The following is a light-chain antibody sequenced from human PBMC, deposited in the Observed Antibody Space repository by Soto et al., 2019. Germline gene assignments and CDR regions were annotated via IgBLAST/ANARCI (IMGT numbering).Light chain of an antibody. CDR3: QQYNSYSPRT. CDR2: DAS. Sequence: DVQLPQAPSTLSASVGDRVTITCRASQSIGNWLAWCQQKPGKAPNLLIYDASTLENGVPSRFSGSASGTDFTLTISSLQPYDFATYYCQQYNSYSPRTFGQGTKVDI. J-gene: IGKJ1*01. V-gene: IGKV1-5*01. CDR1: QSIGNW.